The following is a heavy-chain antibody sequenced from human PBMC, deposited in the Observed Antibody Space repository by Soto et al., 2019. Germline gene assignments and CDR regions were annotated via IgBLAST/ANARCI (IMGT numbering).Heavy chain of an antibody. J-gene: IGHJ4*02. D-gene: IGHD6-19*01. CDR1: GFTFSSYA. Sequence: EVQLLESGGGLVQPGGSLRLSCAASGFTFSSYAMSWVRQAPGKGLEWVSGIVGSGASTYYADSVKGRFTISRDNSKNTLFLQMNSLRAEDTAVYYFAKDLQFSGWFGRYYFAYWGQGTLVTVSS. CDR2: IVGSGAST. V-gene: IGHV3-23*01. CDR3: AKDLQFSGWFGRYYFAY.